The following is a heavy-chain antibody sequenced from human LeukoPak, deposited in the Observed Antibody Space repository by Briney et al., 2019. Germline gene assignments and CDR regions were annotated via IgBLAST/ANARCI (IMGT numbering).Heavy chain of an antibody. Sequence: GGSLRLSCAASGFTFDNYGMHWVRQAPGKGLEWVSGISWDGGSIGYADSVKGRFTISRDNAKNSLYLQMNSLRAEDTALYYGAKDVGAGAGRSNGMDVWGQGTTVTVSS. CDR3: AKDVGAGAGRSNGMDV. J-gene: IGHJ6*02. V-gene: IGHV3-9*01. D-gene: IGHD6-19*01. CDR1: GFTFDNYG. CDR2: ISWDGGSI.